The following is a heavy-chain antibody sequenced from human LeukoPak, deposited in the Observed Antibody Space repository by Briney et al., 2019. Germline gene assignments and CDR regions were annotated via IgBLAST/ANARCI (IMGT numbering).Heavy chain of an antibody. V-gene: IGHV1-2*02. D-gene: IGHD2-2*01. CDR2: INPNSGGT. J-gene: IGHJ5*02. Sequence: ASVKVSCKASGYTFTGYYMHWVRQAPGQGLEWMGWINPNSGGTNYAQKFQGRVTMTRDTSISTAYMELSRLRSDDTAGYYCARVSRRIVVVPAGGSWFDPWGQGTLVTVSS. CDR1: GYTFTGYY. CDR3: ARVSRRIVVVPAGGSWFDP.